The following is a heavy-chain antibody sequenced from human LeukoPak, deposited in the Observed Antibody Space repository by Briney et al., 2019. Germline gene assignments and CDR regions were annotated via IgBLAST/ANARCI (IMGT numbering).Heavy chain of an antibody. Sequence: SETLSLTCSVSGGSISTYYWSWIRQTPGKGLEQIGYIYNSGSTNYNPSLEGRVTMSIDTSKNQFSLKLSSVTAADTGVYYCTRGGYYEPIDSWGQGTLVTVSS. CDR3: TRGGYYEPIDS. D-gene: IGHD3-22*01. J-gene: IGHJ4*02. V-gene: IGHV4-59*01. CDR1: GGSISTYY. CDR2: IYNSGST.